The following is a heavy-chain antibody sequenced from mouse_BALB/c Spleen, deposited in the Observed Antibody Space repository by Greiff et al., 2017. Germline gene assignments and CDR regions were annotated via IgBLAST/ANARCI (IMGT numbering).Heavy chain of an antibody. CDR3: ARAITTFYAMDY. Sequence: VQLQQSGAELVKPGASVKLSCTASGFNIKDTYMHWVKQRPEQGLDWIGRIDPANGNTKYDPKFQGKATITADTSSNTAYLQLSSLTSEDTAVYYCARAITTFYAMDYWGQGTSVTVSS. CDR1: GFNIKDTY. V-gene: IGHV14-3*02. D-gene: IGHD1-2*01. J-gene: IGHJ4*01. CDR2: IDPANGNT.